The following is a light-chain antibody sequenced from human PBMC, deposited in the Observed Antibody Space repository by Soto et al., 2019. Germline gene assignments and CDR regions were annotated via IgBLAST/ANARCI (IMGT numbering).Light chain of an antibody. V-gene: IGKV1-5*03. CDR1: QSISSW. J-gene: IGKJ4*01. CDR3: QQYNSDLLT. CDR2: ETS. Sequence: DIQMTHSPSTLSASVGDRVTITCRASQSISSWLAWYQQKPGKAPKLLIYETSSLESGVPPRFSGSASGTEFTLTISSLQPDDFATYYCQQYNSDLLTFGGGTKVDIK.